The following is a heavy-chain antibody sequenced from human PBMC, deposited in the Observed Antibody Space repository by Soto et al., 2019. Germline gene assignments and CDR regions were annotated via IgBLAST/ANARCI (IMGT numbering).Heavy chain of an antibody. CDR3: ARVVVRGVIVDYYAMDV. J-gene: IGHJ6*02. Sequence: EVQLVESGGGLVKPGGSLRLSCAASGFTFSSYSMNWVRQAPGKGLEWVSSISSSSSYIYYADSVKGRFTISRDNAKNSLYLQMNSLRAEDPAVYYCARVVVRGVIVDYYAMDVWGQGTTVTVSS. CDR2: ISSSSSYI. CDR1: GFTFSSYS. D-gene: IGHD3-10*01. V-gene: IGHV3-21*01.